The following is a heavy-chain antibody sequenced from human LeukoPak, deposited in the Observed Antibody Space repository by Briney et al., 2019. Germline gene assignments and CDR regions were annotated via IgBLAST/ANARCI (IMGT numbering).Heavy chain of an antibody. CDR3: ARGGRAVAALGY. CDR2: INHSGST. V-gene: IGHV4-34*01. CDR1: GGSFSGYY. J-gene: IGHJ4*02. Sequence: SETLSLTCAVYGGSFSGYYWSWIRQPPGKGLEWIGEINHSGSTNYNPSLKSRVTISVDTSKNQFPLKLSSVTAADTAVYYCARGGRAVAALGYWGQGTLVTVSS. D-gene: IGHD6-19*01.